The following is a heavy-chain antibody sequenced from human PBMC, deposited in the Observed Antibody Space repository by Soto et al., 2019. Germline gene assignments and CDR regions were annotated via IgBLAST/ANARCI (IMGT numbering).Heavy chain of an antibody. Sequence: GGSWRLSCAALGFTFSSYGMPWVGQAPGKGLVWVSRINSDGSSTSYADSVKGRFTISRDNAKNTLYLQMNSLRAEDTAVYYCARYYDFWSGADDYWGQGTQVTVSS. D-gene: IGHD3-3*01. CDR1: GFTFSSYG. J-gene: IGHJ4*02. CDR3: ARYYDFWSGADDY. V-gene: IGHV3-74*01. CDR2: INSDGSST.